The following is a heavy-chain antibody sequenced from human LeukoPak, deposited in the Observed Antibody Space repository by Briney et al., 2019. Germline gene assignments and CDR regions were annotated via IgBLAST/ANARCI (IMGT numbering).Heavy chain of an antibody. CDR1: GYTFTSYY. D-gene: IGHD2-2*01. J-gene: IGHJ5*02. Sequence: ASVKVSCKASGYTFTSYYMHWVRQAPGQGLEWMGRINPSGGSTSYAQKFQGRVTMTRDTSTSTVYMELSSLRSEDTAVYYCARDRKEDCSSTSCYWWFDPWGQGTLVTVSS. CDR3: ARDRKEDCSSTSCYWWFDP. V-gene: IGHV1-46*01. CDR2: INPSGGST.